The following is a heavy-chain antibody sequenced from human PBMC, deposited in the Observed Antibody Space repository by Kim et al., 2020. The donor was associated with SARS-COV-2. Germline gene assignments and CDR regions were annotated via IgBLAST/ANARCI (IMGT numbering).Heavy chain of an antibody. CDR2: ISSSSSYT. Sequence: GGSLRLSCAASGFTFSDYYMSWIRQAPGKGLEWVSYISSSSSYTNYADSVKGRFTISRDNAKNSLYLQMNSLRAEDTAVYYCARDRHIVGAASGWFDPWGQGTLVTVSS. D-gene: IGHD1-26*01. V-gene: IGHV3-11*06. CDR1: GFTFSDYY. J-gene: IGHJ5*02. CDR3: ARDRHIVGAASGWFDP.